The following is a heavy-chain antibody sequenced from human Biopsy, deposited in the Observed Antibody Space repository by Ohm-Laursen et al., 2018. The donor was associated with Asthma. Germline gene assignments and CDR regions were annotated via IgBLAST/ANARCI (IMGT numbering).Heavy chain of an antibody. J-gene: IGHJ2*01. CDR1: GDAMSTSGSY. CDR3: ARAVSSSSYWYFDL. Sequence: SETLSLTWIVSGDAMSTSGSYWGWIRQSPGKGLEWIGGIYYSGRTYYKPSFESRVTISADTSKNHFSLKVTSVTAADTAVYYCARAVSSSSYWYFDLWGRGDLVTVSS. V-gene: IGHV4-39*02. D-gene: IGHD6-6*01. CDR2: IYYSGRT.